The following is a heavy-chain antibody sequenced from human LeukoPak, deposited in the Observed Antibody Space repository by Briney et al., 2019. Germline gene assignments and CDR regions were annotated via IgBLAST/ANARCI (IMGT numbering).Heavy chain of an antibody. D-gene: IGHD3-22*01. CDR3: ARDRHYCDSSGYPQDY. J-gene: IGHJ4*02. CDR2: IMQDRSEK. V-gene: IGHV3-7*01. Sequence: GGSLRLSCAASGFTFCSYWMRWVAKAPGKGREGVANIMQDRSEKYYVDYVKARFTNSRKNAKSSMYLQMNRLRAEDTAVYYCARDRHYCDSSGYPQDYWGQGTLVTVSS. CDR1: GFTFCSYW.